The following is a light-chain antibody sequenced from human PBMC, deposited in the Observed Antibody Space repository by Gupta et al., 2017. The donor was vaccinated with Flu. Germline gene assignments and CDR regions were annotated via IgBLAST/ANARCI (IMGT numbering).Light chain of an antibody. Sequence: SDLTQPASVSGSPGQSVTISCTGSSINVGRYSLVSWYQQHPGKGPKLLIYEVHERPSGVSDRFSGSKSDNTASLTISGLQAEDEAEYYCCSYERGSVPGVFGGGTKLTVL. V-gene: IGLV2-23*02. J-gene: IGLJ3*02. CDR3: CSYERGSVPGV. CDR1: SINVGRYSL. CDR2: EVH.